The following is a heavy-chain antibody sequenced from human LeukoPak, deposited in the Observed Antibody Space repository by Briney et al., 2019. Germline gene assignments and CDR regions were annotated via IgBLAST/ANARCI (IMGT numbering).Heavy chain of an antibody. CDR2: IKSISDGGTT. CDR3: TTHRLLWFGELLFF. V-gene: IGHV3-15*01. J-gene: IGHJ4*02. Sequence: GGSLRLCCAASGFTFSSYAMSWVRQAPGKGLEWVCRIKSISDGGTTDYAAPVKGRFTISRDYSKNTLYLQVNSLKTEDTAVYYCTTHRLLWFGELLFFWGQGTLVTVSS. D-gene: IGHD3-10*01. CDR1: GFTFSSYA.